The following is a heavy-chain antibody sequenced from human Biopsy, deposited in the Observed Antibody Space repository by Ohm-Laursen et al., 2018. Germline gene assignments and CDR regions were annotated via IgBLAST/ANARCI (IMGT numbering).Heavy chain of an antibody. CDR2: IIPILGTV. V-gene: IGHV1-69*04. D-gene: IGHD3-10*01. Sequence: GSSVKVSCKASGDTFTTSAISWVRQVPGQGLDWMGRIIPILGTVDYGQNFQGRVTIRADTSTTFLELTSLRYDDTAVYYCASGDIGGIGLGVWGLGTTVTVSS. J-gene: IGHJ6*02. CDR3: ASGDIGGIGLGV. CDR1: GDTFTTSA.